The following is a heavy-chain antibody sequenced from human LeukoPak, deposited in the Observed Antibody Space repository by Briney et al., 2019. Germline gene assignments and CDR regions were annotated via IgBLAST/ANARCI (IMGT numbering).Heavy chain of an antibody. CDR3: ARDAWGRGNFDY. V-gene: IGHV1-2*02. Sequence: GASVKVSCKASGYTFTGYYMHWVRQAPGQGLEWMGWINPNSGGTKYAQKFQGRVTMSRDTSISTAYMELSRLRSDDTAVYYCARDAWGRGNFDYWGQGTLVTVSS. D-gene: IGHD3-16*01. J-gene: IGHJ4*02. CDR2: INPNSGGT. CDR1: GYTFTGYY.